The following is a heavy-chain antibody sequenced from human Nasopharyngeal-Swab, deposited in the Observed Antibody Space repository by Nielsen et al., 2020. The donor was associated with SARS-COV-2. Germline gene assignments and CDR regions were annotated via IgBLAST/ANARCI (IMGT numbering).Heavy chain of an antibody. D-gene: IGHD6-19*01. CDR2: INHSGST. J-gene: IGHJ3*02. V-gene: IGHV4-34*01. Sequence: PVKGLEWIGEINHSGSTNYNPSLKSRVTISVDTSKNQFSLKLSSVTAADTAVYYCARGPQLLYSSGRLTKKNAFDIWGQGTMVTVSS. CDR3: ARGPQLLYSSGRLTKKNAFDI.